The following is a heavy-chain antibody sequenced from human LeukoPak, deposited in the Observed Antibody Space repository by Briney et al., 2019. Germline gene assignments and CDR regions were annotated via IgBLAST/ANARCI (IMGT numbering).Heavy chain of an antibody. Sequence: ASVKVSCKASGYTFTSYYMHWVRQAPGQRLEWMGWISGFTGATNYALKFQGRLSMTIDTSTNTTYMDLRTVTSDDTAIYYCARALPGAATAHNWFDPWGQGTLVTVSS. J-gene: IGHJ5*02. CDR3: ARALPGAATAHNWFDP. CDR1: GYTFTSYY. CDR2: ISGFTGAT. V-gene: IGHV1-18*04. D-gene: IGHD1-26*01.